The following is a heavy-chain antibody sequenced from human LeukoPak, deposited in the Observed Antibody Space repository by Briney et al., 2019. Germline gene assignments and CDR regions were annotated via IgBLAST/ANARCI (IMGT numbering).Heavy chain of an antibody. CDR3: GAESERWLVRS. V-gene: IGHV4-59*01. J-gene: IGHJ4*02. CDR2: IYNSGST. D-gene: IGHD6-19*01. CDR1: GGSISSYY. Sequence: SETLSLTCTVSGGSISSYYWSWIRQPPGKGLEWIGYIYNSGSTNYNPSLKSRVTISIDTSKNQFSLKLSSVTAADTAVYYCGAESERWLVRSWGQGTLVTVSS.